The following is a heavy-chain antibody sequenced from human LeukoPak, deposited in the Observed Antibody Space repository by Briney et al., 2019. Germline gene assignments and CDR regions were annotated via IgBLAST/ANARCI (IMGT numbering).Heavy chain of an antibody. CDR1: GGTFSSYA. CDR3: ARDQGEDIVATKSFDY. D-gene: IGHD5-12*01. Sequence: GASVKVSCKASGGTFSSYAISWVRQAPGQGLEWMGRIIPILGIANYAQKFQGRVTITADKSTSTAYMELSSLRSEDTAVYYCARDQGEDIVATKSFDYWGQGTLVTVFS. CDR2: IIPILGIA. J-gene: IGHJ4*02. V-gene: IGHV1-69*04.